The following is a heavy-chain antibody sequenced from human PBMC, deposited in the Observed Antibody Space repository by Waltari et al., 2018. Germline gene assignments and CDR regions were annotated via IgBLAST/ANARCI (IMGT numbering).Heavy chain of an antibody. Sequence: EVQMVESGGGSVRHGQSLRLACVASGFTFAPAWLTWVRQAPGKGLEWVGRIQSKSDGYRTDFAAPVKGRFSISRDDSRNTVYLQMNSLRNEDTALYYCTTLDAPWGGGWGQGTLVTVSS. CDR3: TTLDAPWGGG. V-gene: IGHV3-15*01. D-gene: IGHD1-26*01. CDR1: GFTFAPAW. CDR2: IQSKSDGYRT. J-gene: IGHJ4*02.